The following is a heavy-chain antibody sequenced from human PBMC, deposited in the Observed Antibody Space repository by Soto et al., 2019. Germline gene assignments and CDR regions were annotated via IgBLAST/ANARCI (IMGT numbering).Heavy chain of an antibody. CDR2: IFYSGNT. J-gene: IGHJ4*02. Sequence: SSETLSLTCTVSGGSLSYSYWNWIRQTPGKGLEWIGYIFYSGNTNYNPSLKSRVTISLDTSKNQISLNLSSVTAADTAVYYCARDGYCANGVCYGGGGPFDYWGQGTLVTVSS. V-gene: IGHV4-59*01. CDR3: ARDGYCANGVCYGGGGPFDY. D-gene: IGHD2-8*01. CDR1: GGSLSYSY.